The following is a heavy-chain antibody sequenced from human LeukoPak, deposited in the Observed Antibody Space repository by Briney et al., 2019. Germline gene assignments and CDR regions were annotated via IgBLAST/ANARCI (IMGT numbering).Heavy chain of an antibody. CDR3: AKDTVVGISAYNYYRYMDV. V-gene: IGHV3-23*03. D-gene: IGHD4-23*01. CDR1: GFTFSDYA. J-gene: IGHJ6*03. CDR2: IFGAGKNTT. Sequence: PGGSLRLSCVASGFTFSDYAMNWVRQAPGKGLEWVSIIFGAGKNTTYYADSVKGRFTISRDNSKNTLYLQMNSLRGEDTAVYYCAKDTVVGISAYNYYRYMDVWGRGTTVTVSS.